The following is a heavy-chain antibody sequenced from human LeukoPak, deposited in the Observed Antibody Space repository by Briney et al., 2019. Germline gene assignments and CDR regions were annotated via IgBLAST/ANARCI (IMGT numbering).Heavy chain of an antibody. CDR1: GFAFGSYA. D-gene: IGHD3-3*01. V-gene: IGHV3-23*01. J-gene: IGHJ4*02. CDR3: AKWGNYDFWSGYPNDY. CDR2: ISGSGGST. Sequence: PGGSLRLSCAASGFAFGSYAMSWVRQAPGKGLEWVSAISGSGGSTYYADSVKGRFTISRDNSKNTLYLQMNSLRAEDTAVYYCAKWGNYDFWSGYPNDYWGQGTLVTVSS.